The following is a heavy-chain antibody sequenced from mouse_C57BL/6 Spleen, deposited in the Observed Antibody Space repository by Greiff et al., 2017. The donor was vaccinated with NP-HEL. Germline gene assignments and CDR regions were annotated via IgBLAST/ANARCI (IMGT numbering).Heavy chain of an antibody. D-gene: IGHD1-1*01. CDR2: INPNNGGT. CDR1: GYTFTDYN. CDR3: ARRGDYGSSHWYFDV. Sequence: EVQLQQSGPELVKPGASVKMSCKASGYTFTDYNMHWVKQSHGKSLEWIGYINPNNGGTSYNQKFKGKATLTVNKSSSTAYMELRSLTSGDSAVYYCARRGDYGSSHWYFDVWGKGTTVTVSS. V-gene: IGHV1-22*01. J-gene: IGHJ1*03.